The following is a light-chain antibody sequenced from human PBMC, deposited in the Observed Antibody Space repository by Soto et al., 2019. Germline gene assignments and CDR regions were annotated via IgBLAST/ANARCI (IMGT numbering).Light chain of an antibody. Sequence: QSALTQPPSASGSPGQSVTISCTGSSSDVGDYNYVSWYQQHPGKGPKLMIYEVSKRPSGVPDRFSGSKSGNTASLTVAGLQAEDEADYYCSSYAGINSMVFGGGTKLTVL. J-gene: IGLJ2*01. CDR3: SSYAGINSMV. V-gene: IGLV2-8*01. CDR1: SSDVGDYNY. CDR2: EVS.